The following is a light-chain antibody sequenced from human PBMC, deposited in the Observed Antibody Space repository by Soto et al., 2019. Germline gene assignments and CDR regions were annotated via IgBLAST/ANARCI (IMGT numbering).Light chain of an antibody. CDR3: QQYSSWPPWT. V-gene: IGKV3-20*01. J-gene: IGKJ1*01. CDR2: GAS. CDR1: QSVSSSY. Sequence: EIVLTQSPGTLSLSPGERATLSCRARQSVSSSYLAWYQQKPGQAPRLLIYGASARATGIPARFSGSGSGTEFTLTISSLESEDSAVYYCQQYSSWPPWTFGQGTKVDI.